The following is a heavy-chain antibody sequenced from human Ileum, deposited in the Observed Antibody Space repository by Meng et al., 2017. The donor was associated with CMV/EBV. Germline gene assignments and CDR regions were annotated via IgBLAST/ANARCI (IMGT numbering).Heavy chain of an antibody. CDR3: ARVATLSTIPWFDP. J-gene: IGHJ5*02. CDR2: IDYDGSSA. V-gene: IGHV3-74*01. D-gene: IGHD3-3*01. Sequence: GGSLRLSCAASGFTFSDYWMHWVRQAPGKGLVWVARIDYDGSSATYADSVKGRFTISRDNAKNTLYLQKNGLTTEDTAVYYCARVATLSTIPWFDPWGQGTLVTVSS. CDR1: GFTFSDYW.